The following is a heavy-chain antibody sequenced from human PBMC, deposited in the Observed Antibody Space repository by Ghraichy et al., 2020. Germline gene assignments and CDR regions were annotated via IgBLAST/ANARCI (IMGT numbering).Heavy chain of an antibody. CDR1: GFTFSSYG. CDR2: MSYDGSNK. J-gene: IGHJ4*02. V-gene: IGHV3-30*18. D-gene: IGHD3-10*01. CDR3: AKGGGLEDYFDY. Sequence: GGSLRLSCAASGFTFSSYGMHWVRQAPGKGLEWVAIMSYDGSNKYYADSVKGRFTISRDNSKKTLYLQMNSLKTEDTAVYYCAKGGGLEDYFDYWGQGTLATVSS.